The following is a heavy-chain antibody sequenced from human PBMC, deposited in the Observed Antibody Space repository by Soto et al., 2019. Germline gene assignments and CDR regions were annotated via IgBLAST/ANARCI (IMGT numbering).Heavy chain of an antibody. V-gene: IGHV1-46*01. CDR3: ARDIRWAVYYYSHYGMDV. Sequence: ASVKVSCKASGYTFTSYYMHWVRQAPGQGLEWMGIINPSGGSTSYAQKFQGRVTMTRDTSTSTVYMELSSLRSEDTAVYYCARDIRWAVYYYSHYGMDVGGQGTTVTVSS. CDR2: INPSGGST. J-gene: IGHJ6*02. CDR1: GYTFTSYY. D-gene: IGHD3-16*01.